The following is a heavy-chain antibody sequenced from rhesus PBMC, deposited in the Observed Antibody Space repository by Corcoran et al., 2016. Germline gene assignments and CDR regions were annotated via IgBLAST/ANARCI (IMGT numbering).Heavy chain of an antibody. CDR3: ARGSYYGSGPLDY. V-gene: IGHV2S1*01. D-gene: IGHD3-28*01. CDR2: IYWDDDK. Sequence: QVTLKESGPALVKPTQTLTLTCTFSGFSLSPRGVRVGWIRQPPGKALEWLGIIYWDDDKYYSTSLKSRLTIAKDTSKNQVVLTMTNMDPVDTATYYCARGSYYGSGPLDYWGQGVLVTVSS. CDR1: GFSLSPRGVR. J-gene: IGHJ4*01.